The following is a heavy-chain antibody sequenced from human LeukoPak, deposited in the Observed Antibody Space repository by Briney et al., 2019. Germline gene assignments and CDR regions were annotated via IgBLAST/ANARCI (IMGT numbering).Heavy chain of an antibody. Sequence: GGSLRLSCAASGFTFSSYSMNWVRQAPGKGLERVSYVSSSGSTIYYADSVKGRFTISRDNAKNSLYLQMNSLRAEDTAVYYCARGRGNSINNYFDYWGQGTLVTVSS. CDR1: GFTFSSYS. CDR3: ARGRGNSINNYFDY. D-gene: IGHD4-23*01. CDR2: VSSSGSTI. V-gene: IGHV3-48*04. J-gene: IGHJ4*02.